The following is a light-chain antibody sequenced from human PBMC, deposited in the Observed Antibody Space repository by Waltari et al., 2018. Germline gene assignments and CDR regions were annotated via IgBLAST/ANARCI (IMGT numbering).Light chain of an antibody. CDR1: QSVLYSSNNKNY. J-gene: IGKJ2*01. Sequence: DIVMTQSPDSLAVSLGERAPIHCKSSQSVLYSSNNKNYLAWYQQKPGQSPKLLIYWASTRESGVPDRFSGSGSGTDFTLTISSLQAEDVAVYYCQQYYSIPYTFGQGTKLEIK. CDR3: QQYYSIPYT. CDR2: WAS. V-gene: IGKV4-1*01.